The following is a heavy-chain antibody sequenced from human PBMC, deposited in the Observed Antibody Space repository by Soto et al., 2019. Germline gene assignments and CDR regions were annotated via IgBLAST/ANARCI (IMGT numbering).Heavy chain of an antibody. CDR2: IIPILGIA. V-gene: IGHV1-69*02. CDR1: GGTFSSYT. J-gene: IGHJ4*02. D-gene: IGHD2-2*01. CDR3: AICSSTSRSQGGGYY. Sequence: ASVKVSCKASGGTFSSYTISWVRQAPGQGLEWMGRIIPILGIANYAQKFQGRVTITADKSTSTAYMELSSLRSEDTAVYYCAICSSTSRSQGGGYYWGQGTMVTVSS.